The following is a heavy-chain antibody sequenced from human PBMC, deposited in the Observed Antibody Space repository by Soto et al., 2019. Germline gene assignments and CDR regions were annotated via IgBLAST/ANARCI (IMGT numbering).Heavy chain of an antibody. CDR1: GYTFTGYY. V-gene: IGHV1-2*04. J-gene: IGHJ4*02. CDR3: ARGAPIWGSYRHADY. Sequence: GASVKVSCKASGYTFTGYYMHWVRQAPGQGLEWMGWISAYNGNTNYAQKFQGWVTMTRDTSISTAYMELSRLRSDDTAVYYCARGAPIWGSYRHADYWGQGTLVTVSS. D-gene: IGHD3-16*02. CDR2: ISAYNGNT.